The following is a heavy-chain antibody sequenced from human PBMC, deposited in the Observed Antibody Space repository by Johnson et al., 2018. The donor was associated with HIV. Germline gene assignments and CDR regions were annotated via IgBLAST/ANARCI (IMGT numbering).Heavy chain of an antibody. D-gene: IGHD3-10*01. J-gene: IGHJ3*02. CDR1: GFIFSDYY. V-gene: IGHV3-11*04. CDR3: ARESPGLGVNGFDI. Sequence: QVQLVESGGGLVKPGGSLRLSCAASGFIFSDYYMSWIRQAPGKGLEWVSYISPSGSSINYADSVKGRFTISRDNAKNSLYLQMNSLRAEDTALYYCARESPGLGVNGFDIWGQGTMVTVSS. CDR2: ISPSGSSI.